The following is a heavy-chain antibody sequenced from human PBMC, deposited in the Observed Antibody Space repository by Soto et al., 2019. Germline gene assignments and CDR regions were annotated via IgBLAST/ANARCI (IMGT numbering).Heavy chain of an antibody. D-gene: IGHD1-7*01. J-gene: IGHJ3*02. Sequence: QVQLVESGGGVVQPGRSLRLSCAASGFTFSSYAMHWVRQAPGKGLEWVAVISYDGSNKYYADSVKGRFTISRDNSKNPLYLQMNSLRAEDTAVYYCANQAYNWNYLGAFDIWGQGTMVTVSS. V-gene: IGHV3-30-3*01. CDR2: ISYDGSNK. CDR1: GFTFSSYA. CDR3: ANQAYNWNYLGAFDI.